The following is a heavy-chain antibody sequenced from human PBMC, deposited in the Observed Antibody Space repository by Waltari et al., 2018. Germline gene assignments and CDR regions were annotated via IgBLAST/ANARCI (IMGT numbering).Heavy chain of an antibody. J-gene: IGHJ4*02. CDR3: AGDLGPGIAVAGTEGC. Sequence: EVQLLESGGGLVQPGGSLRLYCAASGFTFSTFARDWVRQAPGRVVVWVLAISGSVANNRYPDSVTNRFTISSVSSKVTLYLEMNTLRVEDTAVYYCAGDLGPGIAVAGTEGCWGQGTLVTVSS. CDR1: GFTFSTFA. V-gene: IGHV3-23*01. D-gene: IGHD6-19*01. CDR2: ISGSVANN.